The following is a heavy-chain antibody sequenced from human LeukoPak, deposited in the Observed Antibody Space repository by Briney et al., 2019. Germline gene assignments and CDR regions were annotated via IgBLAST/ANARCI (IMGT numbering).Heavy chain of an antibody. Sequence: GGSLRLSCAASGFTFSDYYMSWIRQAPGKGLEWVAVISYDGSYDYYADSVKGRFTISRDNSKNTLFLQMISLRPEDTALYYCARSTDGYNWGLYYYYYMDVWGKGTTVTVSS. J-gene: IGHJ6*03. CDR3: ARSTDGYNWGLYYYYYMDV. CDR2: ISYDGSYD. V-gene: IGHV3-30*03. D-gene: IGHD5-24*01. CDR1: GFTFSDYY.